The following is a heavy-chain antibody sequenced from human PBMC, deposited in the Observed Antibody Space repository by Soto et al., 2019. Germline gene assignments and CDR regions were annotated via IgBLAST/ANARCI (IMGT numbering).Heavy chain of an antibody. D-gene: IGHD3-22*01. V-gene: IGHV3-48*03. CDR3: ARDPTPYYYDSSGYGEDAFDI. Sequence: LRLSCAASGFTFSSYEMNWVRQAPGKGLEWVSYISSSGSTIYYADSVKGRFTISRDNAKNSLYLQMNSLRAEDTAVYYCARDPTPYYYDSSGYGEDAFDIWGQGTMVTVSS. J-gene: IGHJ3*02. CDR1: GFTFSSYE. CDR2: ISSSGSTI.